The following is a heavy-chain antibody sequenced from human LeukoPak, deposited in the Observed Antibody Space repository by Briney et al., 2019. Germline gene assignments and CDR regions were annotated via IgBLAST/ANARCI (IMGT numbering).Heavy chain of an antibody. Sequence: SETLSLTCSVSGASISAYHWSWIRQPAGKGLEWIGRIYTSGSTNYNPSLKSRVTMSVDTSKNQFSLKLSSVTAADTAVYYCARWECGGDCVFDYWGQGTLVTVSS. CDR2: IYTSGST. CDR1: GASISAYH. D-gene: IGHD2-21*02. V-gene: IGHV4-4*07. CDR3: ARWECGGDCVFDY. J-gene: IGHJ4*02.